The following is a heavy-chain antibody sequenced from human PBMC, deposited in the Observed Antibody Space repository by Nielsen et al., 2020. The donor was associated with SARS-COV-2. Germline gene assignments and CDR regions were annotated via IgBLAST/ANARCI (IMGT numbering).Heavy chain of an antibody. CDR3: ARDDDNWGSLAY. J-gene: IGHJ4*02. CDR1: GGSITTYY. D-gene: IGHD7-27*01. V-gene: IGHV4-59*13. CDR2: IYYSGNT. Sequence: SATLSLTCAVSGGSITTYYWHRIRQSPGKGLERIGYIYYSGNTNYNSSLKSRVTISVDTSKNQFSLKLSSVTAADTAVYYCARDDDNWGSLAYWGQGALVTVSS.